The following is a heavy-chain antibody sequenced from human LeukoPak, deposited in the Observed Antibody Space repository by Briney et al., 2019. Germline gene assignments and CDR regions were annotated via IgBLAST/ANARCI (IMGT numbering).Heavy chain of an antibody. CDR2: INRDGSTT. Sequence: GGSLRLSCAASGFTFSNYWVHWVRQAPGKGLVWVSRINRDGSTTNYADSVKGRFTVSRDNAKNTLELQMNSLRAEDTAVYYCARASYSSSSIYDYWGQGTLVTVSS. D-gene: IGHD6-6*01. CDR3: ARASYSSSSIYDY. J-gene: IGHJ4*02. CDR1: GFTFSNYW. V-gene: IGHV3-74*01.